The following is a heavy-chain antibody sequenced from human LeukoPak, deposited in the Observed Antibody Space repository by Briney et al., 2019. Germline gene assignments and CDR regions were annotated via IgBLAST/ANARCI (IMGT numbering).Heavy chain of an antibody. Sequence: PSETLSLTCTVSGGSISSSSYYWGWIRQPPGKGLEWIGSIYHSGSTYYNPSLKSRVTISVDTSKNQFSLKLSSVTAADTAVYYCARLARGYSYGYVGYWGQGTLVTVSS. J-gene: IGHJ4*02. CDR3: ARLARGYSYGYVGY. D-gene: IGHD5-18*01. CDR1: GGSISSSSYY. CDR2: IYHSGST. V-gene: IGHV4-39*01.